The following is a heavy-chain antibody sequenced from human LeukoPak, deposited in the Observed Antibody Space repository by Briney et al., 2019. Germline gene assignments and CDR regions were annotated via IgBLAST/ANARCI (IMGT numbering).Heavy chain of an antibody. D-gene: IGHD3-22*01. CDR2: IIPILGIA. CDR1: GGTFSSYA. Sequence: GASVKVSCKASGGTFSSYAISWVRQAPGQGLEWMGRIIPILGIANYAQKFQGRVTITADKSTSTAYMELNSLRSEDTAVYYCAPYYYDSSGYYPIDYWGQGTLVTVSS. V-gene: IGHV1-69*04. J-gene: IGHJ4*02. CDR3: APYYYDSSGYYPIDY.